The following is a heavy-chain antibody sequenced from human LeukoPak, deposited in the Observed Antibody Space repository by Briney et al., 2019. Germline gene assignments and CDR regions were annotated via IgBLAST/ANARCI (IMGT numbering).Heavy chain of an antibody. D-gene: IGHD5-24*01. V-gene: IGHV4-34*01. CDR2: INHGGST. CDR3: ARERDDY. J-gene: IGHJ4*02. Sequence: SGTLSLTCAVYGGSFSGYYWSWIRQPPGKGLEWIGEINHGGSTNYNPSLKSRVTISVDTSKNQFSLKLSSVTAADTAVYYCARERDDYWGQGTLVTVSS. CDR1: GGSFSGYY.